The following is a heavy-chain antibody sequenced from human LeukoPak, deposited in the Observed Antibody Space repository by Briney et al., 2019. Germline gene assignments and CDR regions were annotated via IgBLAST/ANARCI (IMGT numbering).Heavy chain of an antibody. CDR1: GGSFSGYY. V-gene: IGHV4-34*01. Sequence: SSETLSLTCAVYGGSFSGYYWSWIRQPPGKGLEWIGEINHSGSTNYNPSLKSRVTISVDTSKNQFSLKLSSVTAADTAVYYCARVGYYDSSGYVDYWGQGTLVTVSS. D-gene: IGHD3-22*01. J-gene: IGHJ4*02. CDR2: INHSGST. CDR3: ARVGYYDSSGYVDY.